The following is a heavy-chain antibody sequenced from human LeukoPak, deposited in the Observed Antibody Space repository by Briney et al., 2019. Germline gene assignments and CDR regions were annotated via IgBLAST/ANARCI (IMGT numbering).Heavy chain of an antibody. Sequence: GGSLRLSCAASGFTGSSNYMRWVREAPGKGLEWVSVIYSGGSTYYADSVKGRFTISRDNSKNTLYLQMNSLRAEDTAVYYCASGGYYCSSTSCYNDAFDIWGQGTMVTVSS. CDR2: IYSGGST. J-gene: IGHJ3*02. D-gene: IGHD2-2*02. CDR1: GFTGSSNY. CDR3: ASGGYYCSSTSCYNDAFDI. V-gene: IGHV3-53*01.